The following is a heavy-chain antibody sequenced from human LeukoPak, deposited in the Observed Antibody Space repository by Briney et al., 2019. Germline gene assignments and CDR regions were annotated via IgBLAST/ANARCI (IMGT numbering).Heavy chain of an antibody. V-gene: IGHV3-11*01. Sequence: PGGSLRLSCSASGFTFSNYYMSWIRQAPGKGLEWVSYISPSATTVYYADSLKGRVTISRDNAKNSLDLQMNSLRAKDTAVYYCVRGDYGLYAFDVWGQGTMVTVSS. CDR2: ISPSATTV. CDR1: GFTFSNYY. J-gene: IGHJ3*01. CDR3: VRGDYGLYAFDV. D-gene: IGHD3-10*01.